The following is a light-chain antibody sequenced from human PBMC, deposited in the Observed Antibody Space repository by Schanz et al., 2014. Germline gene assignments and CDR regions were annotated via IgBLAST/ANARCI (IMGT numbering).Light chain of an antibody. CDR3: SSYTSSNTWV. V-gene: IGLV2-14*01. Sequence: QSALTQPASVSGSPRQSITISCTGTSSDVGGYNYVSWYQQHPGKAPKLMIYDVSNRPSGVSNRFSGSKSGNTASLTISGLQAEDEADYYCSSYTSSNTWVFGGGTKLTVL. CDR2: DVS. J-gene: IGLJ3*02. CDR1: SSDVGGYNY.